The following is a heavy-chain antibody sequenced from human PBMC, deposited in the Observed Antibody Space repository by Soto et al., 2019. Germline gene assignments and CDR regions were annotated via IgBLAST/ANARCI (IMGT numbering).Heavy chain of an antibody. V-gene: IGHV4-4*02. CDR2: IYHSGST. Sequence: PSETLSLTCAVSGGSISSSNWWSWVRQPPGKGLEWIGEIYHSGSTNYNPSLKGRVTISVDKSKNQFSLKLRSVTAADTAVYYCARQPGYVKQWMEADAFDICGQGQMVTVSS. CDR3: ARQPGYVKQWMEADAFDI. D-gene: IGHD6-19*01. CDR1: GGSISSSNW. J-gene: IGHJ3*02.